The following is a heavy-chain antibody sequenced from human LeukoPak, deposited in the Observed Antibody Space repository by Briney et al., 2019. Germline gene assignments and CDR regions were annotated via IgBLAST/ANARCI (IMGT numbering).Heavy chain of an antibody. CDR2: ISSSSSYI. J-gene: IGHJ4*02. CDR3: ARDREEMATMYFDY. V-gene: IGHV3-21*01. D-gene: IGHD5-24*01. CDR1: AFSLSAYN. Sequence: PGGSLRLSCAASAFSLSAYNMNWVRQAPGKGLEWVSSISSSSSYIYYADSVKGRFTISRDNAKNSLYLQMNSLRAEDTAVYYCARDREEMATMYFDYWGQGTLVTVSS.